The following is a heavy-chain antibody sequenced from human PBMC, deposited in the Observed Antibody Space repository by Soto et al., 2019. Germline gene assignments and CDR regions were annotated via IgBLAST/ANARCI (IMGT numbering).Heavy chain of an antibody. J-gene: IGHJ4*02. Sequence: PGGSLRLSCAASGFTFSSYAMHWVRQAPGKGLEWVAVISYDGSNKYYADSVKGRFTISRDNSKNTLYLQMNSLRAEDTAVYYCAKTIPSGYGNHYFDYWGQGTLVTVSS. CDR3: AKTIPSGYGNHYFDY. D-gene: IGHD5-12*01. CDR2: ISYDGSNK. V-gene: IGHV3-30*18. CDR1: GFTFSSYA.